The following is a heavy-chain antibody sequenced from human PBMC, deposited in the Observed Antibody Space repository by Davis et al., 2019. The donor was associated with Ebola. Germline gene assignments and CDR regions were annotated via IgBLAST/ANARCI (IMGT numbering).Heavy chain of an antibody. CDR3: ARDRDYYRNMDV. J-gene: IGHJ6*03. D-gene: IGHD1-26*01. Sequence: GESLKISCAASRFTFSSYSMNWVRQAPGKGLEWVSSISSSSSYIHYADSGKGRFTISRDNAKNSMYLQMNSLRAEDTAVYYCARDRDYYRNMDVWGKGTTVTVSS. CDR2: ISSSSSYI. CDR1: RFTFSSYS. V-gene: IGHV3-21*01.